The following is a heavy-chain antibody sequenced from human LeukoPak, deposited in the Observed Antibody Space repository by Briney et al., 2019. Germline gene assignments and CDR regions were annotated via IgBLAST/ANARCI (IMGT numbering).Heavy chain of an antibody. CDR1: GFTFSSYW. CDR2: IKQDGSEK. J-gene: IGHJ4*02. Sequence: GGSLRLSCAASGFTFSSYWMSWVRQAPGKGLEWVANIKQDGSEKYYVDSVKGRFTISRDNAKNSLYLQMNSLRAEDTAVYYCARDSTTGTTVDFDYWGQGTLVTVSS. V-gene: IGHV3-7*01. CDR3: ARDSTTGTTVDFDY. D-gene: IGHD1-7*01.